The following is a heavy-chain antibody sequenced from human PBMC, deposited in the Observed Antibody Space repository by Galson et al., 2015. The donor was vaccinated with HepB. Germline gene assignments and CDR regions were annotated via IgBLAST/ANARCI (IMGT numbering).Heavy chain of an antibody. Sequence: SLRLSCAASGFTFSNYAMSWVRQAPGKGLEWVSGISGTGGSTYYADSVKGRFTFSRDNSKNTPYLQMKSLRAEDTAVYYCAKPLIPDYWGQGTQVTVSS. D-gene: IGHD2-21*01. CDR1: GFTFSNYA. V-gene: IGHV3-23*01. CDR3: AKPLIPDY. CDR2: ISGTGGST. J-gene: IGHJ4*02.